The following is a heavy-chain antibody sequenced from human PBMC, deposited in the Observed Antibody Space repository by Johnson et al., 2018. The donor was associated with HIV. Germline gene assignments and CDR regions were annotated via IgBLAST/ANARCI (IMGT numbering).Heavy chain of an antibody. Sequence: MLLVESGGGLIQPGGSLRLSCAASGFTVSSNYMSWVRQAPGKGLEWVSGISWNSGSIGYADSVKGRFTISRDNSKNTLDLQMNSLRAEDTAVYYCVSSAQWSGWPPGAFDIWGQGTMVTVSS. CDR1: GFTVSSNY. J-gene: IGHJ3*02. V-gene: IGHV3-53*01. D-gene: IGHD6-19*01. CDR2: SWNSGSI. CDR3: VSSAQWSGWPPGAFDI.